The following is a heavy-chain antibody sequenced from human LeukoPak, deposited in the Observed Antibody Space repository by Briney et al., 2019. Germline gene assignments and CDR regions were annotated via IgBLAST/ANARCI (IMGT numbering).Heavy chain of an antibody. J-gene: IGHJ3*01. D-gene: IGHD4-17*01. Sequence: RASETLSLTCTVSGGSISRSIHYWGWIRQPPGKGLEWIGSIYYSGSTYYNPSLKSRVTISVDTSKNQFSLKLSSVTAADTAVCYCARRNGDLRAFDLWGQGTVVTVSS. CDR1: GGSISRSIHY. V-gene: IGHV4-39*01. CDR3: ARRNGDLRAFDL. CDR2: IYYSGST.